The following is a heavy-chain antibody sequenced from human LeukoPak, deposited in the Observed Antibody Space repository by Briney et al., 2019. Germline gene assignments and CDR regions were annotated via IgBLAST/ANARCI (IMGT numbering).Heavy chain of an antibody. CDR1: GFTVSSNY. D-gene: IGHD3-16*01. CDR3: ARGYVDNYYYYGMDV. CDR2: IYSGGST. Sequence: GGSLRLSCAASGFTVSSNYMSWVRQAPGKGLEWVSVIYSGGSTYYADSVKGRFTISRDNSKNTLYLQMNSLRAEDTAVYYCARGYVDNYYYYGMDVWGQGTTVTVSS. V-gene: IGHV3-66*01. J-gene: IGHJ6*02.